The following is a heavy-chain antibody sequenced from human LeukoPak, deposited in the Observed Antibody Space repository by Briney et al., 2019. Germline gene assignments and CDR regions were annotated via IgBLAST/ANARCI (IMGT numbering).Heavy chain of an antibody. CDR2: IYSGGDT. D-gene: IGHD6-19*01. J-gene: IGHJ4*02. CDR1: GFTVSFSY. V-gene: IGHV3-53*01. CDR3: ARDIAVAGTVY. Sequence: PGGSLRLSCAASGFTVSFSYMSWVRQAPGKGLEWVSVIYSGGDTDYADSVKGRFTISRDKSKNTLYLQMNSLRAEDTAVYYCARDIAVAGTVYWGQGTLVTVSS.